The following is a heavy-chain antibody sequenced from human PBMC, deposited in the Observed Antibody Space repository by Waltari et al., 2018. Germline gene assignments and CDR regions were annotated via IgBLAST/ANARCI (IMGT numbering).Heavy chain of an antibody. J-gene: IGHJ4*02. Sequence: QVQLQESGPGLVKPSETLSLTCTVPGGSISSYYWSWIRQPAGKGLEWIGRIYTSGSTNYNPSLKSRVTMSVDTSKNQFSLKLSSVTAADTAVYYCARDLGSSTVVTPAIFDYWGQGTLVTVSS. V-gene: IGHV4-4*07. CDR1: GGSISSYY. D-gene: IGHD2-21*02. CDR3: ARDLGSSTVVTPAIFDY. CDR2: IYTSGST.